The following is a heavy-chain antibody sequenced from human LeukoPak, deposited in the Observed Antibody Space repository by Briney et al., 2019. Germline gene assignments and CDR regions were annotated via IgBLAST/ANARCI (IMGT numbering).Heavy chain of an antibody. J-gene: IGHJ4*02. CDR1: GFTFGSYA. D-gene: IGHD3-22*01. CDR2: ISGSGGST. Sequence: GGSLRLSCAASGFTFGSYAMSWVRQAPGKGLEWVSAISGSGGSTYYADSVKGRFTISRDNSKNTLYLQMNSLRAEDTAVYYCARDSSGSVVYFDYWGQGTLVTVSS. V-gene: IGHV3-23*01. CDR3: ARDSSGSVVYFDY.